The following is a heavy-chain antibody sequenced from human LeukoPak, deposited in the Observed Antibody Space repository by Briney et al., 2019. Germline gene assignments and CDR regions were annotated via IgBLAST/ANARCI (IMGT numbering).Heavy chain of an antibody. CDR1: GGSISSDTYY. J-gene: IGHJ4*02. CDR3: ARASRSSSWYGGRDFDY. D-gene: IGHD6-13*01. Sequence: SETLSLTCTVSGGSISSDTYYWGWIRQPPGKGLEWIGSIYYSGSTYYNPSLKSRVSISVDTSKNQFSLKLSSVTAADTAVYYCARASRSSSWYGGRDFDYWGQGTLVTVSS. V-gene: IGHV4-39*07. CDR2: IYYSGST.